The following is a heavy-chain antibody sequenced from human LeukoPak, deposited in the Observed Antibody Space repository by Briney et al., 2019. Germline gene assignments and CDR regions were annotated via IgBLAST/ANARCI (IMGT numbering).Heavy chain of an antibody. CDR2: INLNSDT. D-gene: IGHD4-23*01. CDR3: ARDRGGNSFDF. Sequence: ASVTVSCKASGYTFTDSYMHWMRQAPGQGLEWMGWINLNSDTNYAQKFQGRVTMTRDTSISTADMELNSLTSDDTGVYYCARDRGGNSFDFWGQGTLVTVSS. J-gene: IGHJ4*02. V-gene: IGHV1-2*02. CDR1: GYTFTDSY.